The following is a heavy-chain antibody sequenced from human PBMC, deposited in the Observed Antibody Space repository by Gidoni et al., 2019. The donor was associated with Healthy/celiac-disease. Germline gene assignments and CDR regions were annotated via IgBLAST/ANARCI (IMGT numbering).Heavy chain of an antibody. J-gene: IGHJ4*02. CDR3: ARETDDFWSGYYRLEADY. D-gene: IGHD3-3*01. Sequence: QVQLQESGPGLVKPSETLSLTCTVSGYSISSGYYWGWIRQPPGKGLEWIGSIYHSGSTYYNPSLKSRVTISVDTSKNQFSLKLSSVTAADTAVYYCARETDDFWSGYYRLEADYWGQGTLVTVSS. V-gene: IGHV4-38-2*02. CDR2: IYHSGST. CDR1: GYSISSGYY.